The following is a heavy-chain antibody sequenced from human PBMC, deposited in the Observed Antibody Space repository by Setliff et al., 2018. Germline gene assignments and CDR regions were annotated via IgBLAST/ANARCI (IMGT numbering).Heavy chain of an antibody. V-gene: IGHV5-51*01. Sequence: PGESLKISCKGSGYSFSTCWIGWVRQMPGKGLEWMGIIYPGDSITRYSPSFQGQVTISVDKSINTAYLQWSSLRASDTAMYYCARPGRGSGYYYYWGQGTLVTVSS. J-gene: IGHJ4*02. D-gene: IGHD3-22*01. CDR1: GYSFSTCW. CDR2: IYPGDSIT. CDR3: ARPGRGSGYYYY.